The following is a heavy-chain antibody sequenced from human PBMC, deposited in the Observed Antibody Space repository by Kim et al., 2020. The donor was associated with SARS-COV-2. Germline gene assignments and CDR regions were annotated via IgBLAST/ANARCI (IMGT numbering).Heavy chain of an antibody. CDR3: ARADIVVVPAAKGAEPYYYYYYGMDV. CDR1: GGTFSSYA. D-gene: IGHD2-2*01. Sequence: SVKVSCKASGGTFSSYAISWVRQAPGQGLEWMGGIIPIFGTANYAQKFQGRVTITADESTSTAYMELSSLRSEDTAVYYCARADIVVVPAAKGAEPYYYYYYGMDVWGQGTTVTVSS. V-gene: IGHV1-69*13. J-gene: IGHJ6*02. CDR2: IIPIFGTA.